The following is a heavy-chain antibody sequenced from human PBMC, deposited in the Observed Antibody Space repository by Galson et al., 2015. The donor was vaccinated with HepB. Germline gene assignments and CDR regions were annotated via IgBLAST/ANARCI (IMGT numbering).Heavy chain of an antibody. CDR3: AKFQPRTRTFYYYGLDV. J-gene: IGHJ6*02. D-gene: IGHD1-14*01. CDR2: ISGRGDGT. V-gene: IGHV3-23*01. Sequence: SLRLSCAASGFTFTNYAMAWVRQAPGKGLEWVSTISGRGDGTFYADSVKGRFTMSRDVPKNTLYLRLNRLRAEDTAIYYCAKFQPRTRTFYYYGLDVWGQGTTVTVS. CDR1: GFTFTNYA.